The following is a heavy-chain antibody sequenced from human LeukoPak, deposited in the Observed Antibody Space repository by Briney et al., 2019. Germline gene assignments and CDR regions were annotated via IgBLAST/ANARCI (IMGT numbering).Heavy chain of an antibody. V-gene: IGHV4-59*01. CDR3: ARDRDSGGWFDP. J-gene: IGHJ5*02. Sequence: SETLSLTCTVSGGSISSYYWSWIRQPPGKGLEWIGYIYYSGSTNYNPSLKSRVTISVDTSKNQFSLKLSSVTAADTAVYYCARDRDSGGWFDPLGPGNPGHRLL. D-gene: IGHD3-22*01. CDR1: GGSISSYY. CDR2: IYYSGST.